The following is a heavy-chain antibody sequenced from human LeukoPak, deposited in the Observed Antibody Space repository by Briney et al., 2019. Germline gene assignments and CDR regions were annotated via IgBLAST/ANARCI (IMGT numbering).Heavy chain of an antibody. Sequence: ASVKVSCKASGGTFSSYAISWVRQAPGQGLEWMGWINPNSGGTNYVQEFQGRVTMTRDTSISTAYMELSRLRSDDTAVYYCARDGYDSSGYYSWGQGTLVTVSS. CDR1: GGTFSSYA. CDR3: ARDGYDSSGYYS. V-gene: IGHV1-2*02. CDR2: INPNSGGT. D-gene: IGHD3-22*01. J-gene: IGHJ4*02.